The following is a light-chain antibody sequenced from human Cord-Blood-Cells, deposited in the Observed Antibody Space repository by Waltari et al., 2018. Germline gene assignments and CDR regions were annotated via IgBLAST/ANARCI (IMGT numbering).Light chain of an antibody. CDR3: CSYAGSSTYV. J-gene: IGLJ1*01. V-gene: IGLV2-23*01. CDR2: EGS. CDR1: RSDVGSYNL. Sequence: QSALTQPASVPGSPGQSITISCTGTRSDVGSYNLVSWYQQHPGKAPKLMIYEGSKRPSGVSNRFSGSKSGNTAYLTISRLQAEDEADYYCCSYAGSSTYVFGAGAKVTVL.